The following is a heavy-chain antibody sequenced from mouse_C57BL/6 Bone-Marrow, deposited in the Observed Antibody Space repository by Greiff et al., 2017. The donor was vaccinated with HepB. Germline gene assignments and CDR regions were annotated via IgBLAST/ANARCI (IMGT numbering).Heavy chain of an antibody. CDR1: GFTFSDYG. Sequence: EVMLVESGGGLVKPGGSLKLSCAASGFTFSDYGMHWVRQAPEKGLEWVAYISSGSSTIYYADTVKGQFTISRDNAKNTLFLQMTSLRSEDTAMYYCARYDYDRYFDVWGTGTTVTVSS. J-gene: IGHJ1*03. CDR3: ARYDYDRYFDV. V-gene: IGHV5-17*01. D-gene: IGHD2-4*01. CDR2: ISSGSSTI.